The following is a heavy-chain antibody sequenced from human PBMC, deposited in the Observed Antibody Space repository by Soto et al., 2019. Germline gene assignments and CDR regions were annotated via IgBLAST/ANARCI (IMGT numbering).Heavy chain of an antibody. CDR1: GGSFRTYA. D-gene: IGHD2-21*01. CDR2: IIPMLAAP. CDR3: ARVGPLSPSVIWFFDL. Sequence: QGQLVQSGAEVKKPGSSVKVSCKASGGSFRTYAINWVRQAPGQGLEWMGGIIPMLAAPTYAQKFQGRLTITADESTTTVYMELSSLTSEDTAVYYCARVGPLSPSVIWFFDLWGRGTLVTVSS. V-gene: IGHV1-69*01. J-gene: IGHJ2*01.